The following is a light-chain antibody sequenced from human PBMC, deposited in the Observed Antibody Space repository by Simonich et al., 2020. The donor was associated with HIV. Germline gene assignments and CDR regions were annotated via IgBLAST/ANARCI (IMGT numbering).Light chain of an antibody. CDR2: GAS. V-gene: IGKV3-20*01. Sequence: EIVLTQSPGTLSLSPGERATLSCRASQSVSSSYLAWYQQKPGQATRLLIYGASSRATGIPDRFSGSGSGTDFTLTISRLEPEDFAVYYCQQYGSFTFGPGTKVDIK. CDR3: QQYGSFT. J-gene: IGKJ3*01. CDR1: QSVSSSY.